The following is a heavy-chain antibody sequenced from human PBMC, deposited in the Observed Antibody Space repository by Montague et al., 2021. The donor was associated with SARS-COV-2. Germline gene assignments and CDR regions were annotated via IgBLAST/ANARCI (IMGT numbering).Heavy chain of an antibody. V-gene: IGHV4-38-2*02. J-gene: IGHJ4*02. CDR3: ARRHIVASNRAFDY. CDR2: IYHSGTT. D-gene: IGHD2-21*01. CDR1: GDSTTNNYY. Sequence: SETLSLTCTVSGDSTTNNYYWGWIRQPPGKGLEWIGTIYHSGTTYYNPSLKSRVTISVDTSNNQFSLKLTSVTAADTAVYYCARRHIVASNRAFDYWGQGTLVTVSS.